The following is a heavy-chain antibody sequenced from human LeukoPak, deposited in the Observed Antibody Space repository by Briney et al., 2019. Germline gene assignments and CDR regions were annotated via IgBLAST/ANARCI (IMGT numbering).Heavy chain of an antibody. CDR1: ALIYHQYA. V-gene: IGHV3-9*01. CDR2: ISWESVTI. CDR3: SKASGYCSNGDCYESFQE. J-gene: IGHJ1*01. D-gene: IGHD2-8*01. Sequence: QPGGSVTLSCAASALIYHQYAMHWVRHVTGKALEWVTGISWESVTIACADSVGGRFTISRDNAKNSLYLQMNSLRHEHTALYFFSKASGYCSNGDCYESFQEWGQGTLVTVSS.